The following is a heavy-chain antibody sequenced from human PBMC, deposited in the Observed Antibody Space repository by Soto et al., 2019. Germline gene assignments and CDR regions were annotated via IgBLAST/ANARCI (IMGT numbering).Heavy chain of an antibody. CDR3: AKDATAVNGVWDPFDM. V-gene: IGHV1-18*01. J-gene: IGHJ3*02. CDR1: GYTFTSYG. Sequence: ASEKVSCKASGYTFTSYGISWVRQAPGQGLEWMGWISAYNGNTNYAQKLQGRVTMTTDTSTSTAYMELRSLRSDDTAVYYCAKDATAVNGVWDPFDMWGQGTEVTVSS. D-gene: IGHD2-8*01. CDR2: ISAYNGNT.